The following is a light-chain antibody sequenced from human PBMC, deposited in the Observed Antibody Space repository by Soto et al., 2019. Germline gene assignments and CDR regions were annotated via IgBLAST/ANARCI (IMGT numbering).Light chain of an antibody. V-gene: IGKV3-15*01. CDR1: QSVRDN. Sequence: EILLTQSPGALAVSPGEVATLSCRASQSVRDNLAWYQQKPGQAPRLLIYRASIRATGVPARVSGSGSGTEVTLTISGLQSEDVSIYFCQHYNFWPHSFGQGTKVDIK. CDR2: RAS. J-gene: IGKJ2*01. CDR3: QHYNFWPHS.